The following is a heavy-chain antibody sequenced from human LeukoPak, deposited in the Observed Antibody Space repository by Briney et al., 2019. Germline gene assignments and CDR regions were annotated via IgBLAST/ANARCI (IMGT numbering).Heavy chain of an antibody. CDR3: ARAGYSGSDFSV. J-gene: IGHJ6*04. D-gene: IGHD5-12*01. CDR2: IHTSGST. V-gene: IGHV4-4*07. Sequence: SETLSLTCTFSGGSISSYYWSWIRQPAGKGLEWIGRIHTSGSTNYSPSLKSRVTMSVDTSKNQFSLKLSSVTAADTAVYYCARAGYSGSDFSVWGKGTTVTVSS. CDR1: GGSISSYY.